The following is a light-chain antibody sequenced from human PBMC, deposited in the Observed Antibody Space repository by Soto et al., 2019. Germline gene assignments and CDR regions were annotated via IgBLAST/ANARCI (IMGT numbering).Light chain of an antibody. Sequence: QSVLTQPASVSGSPGQSITISCTGTSSDVGGYNYVSWYQHHPGKAPKLLIYGVSNRPSGISNRFSGSKSDNTASLTISGLQPEDEADYYCSSYTTGNTRQIVFGTGTKVTVL. CDR2: GVS. J-gene: IGLJ1*01. CDR1: SSDVGGYNY. CDR3: SSYTTGNTRQIV. V-gene: IGLV2-14*03.